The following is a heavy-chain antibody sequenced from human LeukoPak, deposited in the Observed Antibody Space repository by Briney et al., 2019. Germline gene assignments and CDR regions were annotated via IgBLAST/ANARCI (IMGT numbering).Heavy chain of an antibody. Sequence: AGGSLRLSCAASGFTFSSYSMNWVRQAPGKGLEWVSSIGSSSSYIYYADSVKGRFTISRDNAKNSLYLQMNSLRAEDTAVYYCARDPGYYYDSSGGFDHWGQGTLVTVSS. V-gene: IGHV3-21*01. J-gene: IGHJ5*02. CDR3: ARDPGYYYDSSGGFDH. CDR1: GFTFSSYS. D-gene: IGHD3-22*01. CDR2: IGSSSSYI.